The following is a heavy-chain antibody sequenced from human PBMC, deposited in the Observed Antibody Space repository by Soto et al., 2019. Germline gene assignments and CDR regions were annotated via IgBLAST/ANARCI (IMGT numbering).Heavy chain of an antibody. CDR3: AKEDEYSSGWFGYAFDI. CDR2: ISYDGSNK. CDR1: GFTFSSYA. Sequence: PGGSLRLSCAASGFTFSSYAMHWVRQAPGKGLEWVAVISYDGSNKYYADSVKGRFTISRDNSKNTLYLQMNSLRAEDTAVYYCAKEDEYSSGWFGYAFDIWGQGTMVTVSS. V-gene: IGHV3-30*04. D-gene: IGHD6-19*01. J-gene: IGHJ3*02.